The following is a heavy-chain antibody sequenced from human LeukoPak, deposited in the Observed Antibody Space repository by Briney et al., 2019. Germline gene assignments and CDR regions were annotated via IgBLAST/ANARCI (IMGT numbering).Heavy chain of an antibody. J-gene: IGHJ4*02. CDR1: GFTFSSYA. CDR2: ISGSGGST. Sequence: GGSLRLSCAASGFTFSSYAMSWVRQAPGKGLEWVSAISGSGGSTYYADSVKGRFTISRDNSKNTLYLQMNSLRAEDTAVYCCAKYREWFVVVPAAVDYWGQGTLVTVSS. CDR3: AKYREWFVVVPAAVDY. V-gene: IGHV3-23*01. D-gene: IGHD2-2*01.